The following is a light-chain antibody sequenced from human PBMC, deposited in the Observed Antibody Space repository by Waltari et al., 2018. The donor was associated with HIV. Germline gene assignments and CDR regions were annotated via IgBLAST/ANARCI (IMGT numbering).Light chain of an antibody. V-gene: IGLV1-44*01. Sequence: QSVLTQPTSASGTPGQTVTISCSGSRSNIGSNTVNWYQHLPGTAPKLLIYSNNVRPSGVPDRFSGFKSGTSASLAISGLQSQDEADYYCTTWDDSLNVLVFGGGTEVTVL. CDR3: TTWDDSLNVLV. J-gene: IGLJ3*02. CDR2: SNN. CDR1: RSNIGSNT.